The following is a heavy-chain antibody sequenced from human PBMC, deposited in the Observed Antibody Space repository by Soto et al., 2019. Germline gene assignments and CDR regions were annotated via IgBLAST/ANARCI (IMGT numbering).Heavy chain of an antibody. V-gene: IGHV3-53*01. Sequence: EVQLVESGGGLVRPRGSLRLSCGVSGFIVSRSYMTWVRQAPGKGLEWVSSLYSGGSSYYSDSVKGRFTISRDNSENTLSLQMNSLRAEDTAVYYCARLGYFEDSGYSYFDSWGHGTLVTVSS. D-gene: IGHD3-22*01. J-gene: IGHJ5*01. CDR1: GFIVSRSY. CDR3: ARLGYFEDSGYSYFDS. CDR2: LYSGGSS.